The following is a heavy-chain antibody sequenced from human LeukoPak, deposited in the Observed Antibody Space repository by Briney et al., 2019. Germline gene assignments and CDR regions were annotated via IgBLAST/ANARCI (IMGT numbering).Heavy chain of an antibody. Sequence: PSQTLSLTCAVSGGSISSGGYSWSWIRQPPGKGLEWIGYIYHSGSTYYNPSLKSRVTISVDRSKNQFSLKLSSVTAADTAVYYCARGRYCSGGSCYSAYPLDYWGQGTLVTVSS. CDR3: ARGRYCSGGSCYSAYPLDY. V-gene: IGHV4-30-2*01. CDR2: IYHSGST. CDR1: GGSISSGGYS. D-gene: IGHD2-15*01. J-gene: IGHJ4*02.